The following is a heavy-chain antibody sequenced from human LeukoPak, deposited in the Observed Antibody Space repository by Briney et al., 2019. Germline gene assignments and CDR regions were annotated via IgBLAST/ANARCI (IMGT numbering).Heavy chain of an antibody. CDR2: INHSGST. CDR3: AREGALPYYYYYYMDV. D-gene: IGHD2-2*01. CDR1: GGSFSGYY. Sequence: SETLSLTCAVYGGSFSGYYWSWIRQPPGKGLEWIGEINHSGSTNYNPSLKSRVTMSVDTSKNQFSLKLSSVTAADTAVYYCAREGALPYYYYYYMDVWGKGTTVTVSS. J-gene: IGHJ6*03. V-gene: IGHV4-34*01.